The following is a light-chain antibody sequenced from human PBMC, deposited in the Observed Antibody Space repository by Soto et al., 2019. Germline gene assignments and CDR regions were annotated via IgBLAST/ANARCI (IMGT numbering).Light chain of an antibody. CDR2: EAS. CDR3: QQYDSYSPPYT. CDR1: QSISSW. J-gene: IGKJ2*01. Sequence: DIQLTQSPSTLSASVGDRVIITCRASQSISSWLAWYQQKPGKAPKLLIYEASSLEGGVPSRFSGSGFGTEFTLTISSPQPDDFATYFCQQYDSYSPPYTFGQGTTLEIK. V-gene: IGKV1-5*01.